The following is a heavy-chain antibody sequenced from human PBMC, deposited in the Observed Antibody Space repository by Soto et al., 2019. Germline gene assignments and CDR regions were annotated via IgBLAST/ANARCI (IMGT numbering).Heavy chain of an antibody. Sequence: EVQLLESGGGLAQPGGSLRLSCAASGFTFSSYAMHWVRQAPGRGLEWVSTISGSGTNIYYADSVQGRFTISRDNSQNTLCLQMSSLRVEDAATYYCAKDGFGGASDYWGQGTHVTVSS. D-gene: IGHD3-3*01. CDR3: AKDGFGGASDY. CDR2: ISGSGTNI. CDR1: GFTFSSYA. J-gene: IGHJ4*02. V-gene: IGHV3-23*01.